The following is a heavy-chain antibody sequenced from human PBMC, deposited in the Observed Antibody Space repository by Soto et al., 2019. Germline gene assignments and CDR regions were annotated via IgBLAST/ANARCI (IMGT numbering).Heavy chain of an antibody. Sequence: ASVKVSFKASGYTFTAYYMHWLRQAPGQGLEWMGWINPNSGGTNYAQKFQGRVTMTGDTSIDTAYMELSRLRSDDTAVYYCARRYCSGGGCFNVGYWGQGTQVTVSS. CDR1: GYTFTAYY. V-gene: IGHV1-2*02. CDR2: INPNSGGT. D-gene: IGHD2-15*01. J-gene: IGHJ4*02. CDR3: ARRYCSGGGCFNVGY.